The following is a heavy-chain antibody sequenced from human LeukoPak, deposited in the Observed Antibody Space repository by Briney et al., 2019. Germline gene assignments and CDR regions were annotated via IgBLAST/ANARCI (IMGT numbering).Heavy chain of an antibody. CDR3: ARVVTYYSDSGYALDF. CDR1: GFSFSSYA. D-gene: IGHD3-22*01. V-gene: IGHV3-21*01. J-gene: IGHJ4*02. CDR2: ISPSSSYI. Sequence: GGTLRLSCAASGFSFSSYAINWVRQAQGKGLEWAQSISPSSSYIHYADSAKGRFTISRDDAKTSLYLQMSSLRAEDTAVYYCARVVTYYSDSGYALDFWGQGALVTVSA.